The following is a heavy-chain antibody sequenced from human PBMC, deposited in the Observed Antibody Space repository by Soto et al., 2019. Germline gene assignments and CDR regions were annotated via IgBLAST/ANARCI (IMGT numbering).Heavy chain of an antibody. CDR2: VYYSGST. CDR3: ARGGLYYYYYGMDV. CDR1: GCTLSSYY. V-gene: IGHV4-59*12. J-gene: IGHJ6*02. D-gene: IGHD1-26*01. Sequence: PSETLSLTCTVSGCTLSSYYWTWIRQPPGKGLEWIGYVYYSGSTNYNPSLKSRVTISVDTSKNQFSLKLSSVTAADTAVYYCARGGLYYYYYGMDVWGQGTTVTVSS.